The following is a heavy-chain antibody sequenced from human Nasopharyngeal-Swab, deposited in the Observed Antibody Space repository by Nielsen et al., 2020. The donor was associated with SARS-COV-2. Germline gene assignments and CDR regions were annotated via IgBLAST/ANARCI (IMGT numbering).Heavy chain of an antibody. J-gene: IGHJ4*02. CDR1: GFTFSSYG. CDR3: ARGSGSYKEILFDY. CDR2: ISYDGSNK. D-gene: IGHD1-26*01. V-gene: IGHV3-30*03. Sequence: LSLTCAASGFTFSSYGMHWVRQAPGEGLEWVAVISYDGSNKYYADSVKGRFTISRDNSKNTLYLQMNSLRAEDTAVYYCARGSGSYKEILFDYWGQGTLVTVSS.